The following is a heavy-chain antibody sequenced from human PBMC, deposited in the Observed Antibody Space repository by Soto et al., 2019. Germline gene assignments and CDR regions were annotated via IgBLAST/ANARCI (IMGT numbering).Heavy chain of an antibody. V-gene: IGHV2-5*02. D-gene: IGHD5-12*01. CDR3: VHRSVRGYSGYV. J-gene: IGHJ4*02. CDR2: IYWDDDK. Sequence: SGPTLVNPPQNLTRSCSFSGFSPNTRGLGVVWIRQPPGKALEWLTVIYWDDDKRYSPSLKSRLTITKDTSKNQVVLTMTNMDPVDTATYYCVHRSVRGYSGYVWGQGTLVTVSS. CDR1: GFSPNTRGLG.